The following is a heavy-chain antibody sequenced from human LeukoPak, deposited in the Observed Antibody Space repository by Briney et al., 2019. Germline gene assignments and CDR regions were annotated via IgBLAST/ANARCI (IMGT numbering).Heavy chain of an antibody. V-gene: IGHV4-31*03. CDR2: IYYSGST. CDR1: GGSISSGGYY. D-gene: IGHD1-14*01. CDR3: ARVRPRNAFDI. J-gene: IGHJ3*02. Sequence: SETLSLTCTVSGGSISSGGYYWSWIRRHPGKGLEWIGYIYYSGSTYYNPSLKSRVTISVDTSKNQFSLKLSSVTAADTAVYYCARVRPRNAFDIWGQGTMVTVSS.